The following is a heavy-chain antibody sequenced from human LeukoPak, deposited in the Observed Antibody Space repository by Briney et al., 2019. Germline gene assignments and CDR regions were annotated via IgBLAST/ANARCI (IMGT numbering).Heavy chain of an antibody. CDR2: ISAYNGDT. D-gene: IGHD6-13*01. J-gene: IGHJ5*02. Sequence: GASVKVSCKASGYTFTSYGISWVRQAPGQGLEWMGWISAYNGDTNYAQRLQGRVTMTTDTSTSTAYMELRSLRSDDTAVYYCARDIAGVLNWFDPWGQGTLVTVSS. CDR3: ARDIAGVLNWFDP. CDR1: GYTFTSYG. V-gene: IGHV1-18*01.